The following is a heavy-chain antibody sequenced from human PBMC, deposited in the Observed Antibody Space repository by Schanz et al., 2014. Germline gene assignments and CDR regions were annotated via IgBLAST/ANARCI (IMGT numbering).Heavy chain of an antibody. J-gene: IGHJ3*02. D-gene: IGHD1-1*01. Sequence: EVQLVESGGGLVKPGGSLTLSCAASGFTVSSHYMSWVRQAPGKGLEWVSVIYSGGSTYYADSVKGRFTISRDNSKNTLYLQMNSLRAEDTAVYYCARDRWDWNNAFDIWGQGTMVTVSS. CDR2: IYSGGST. V-gene: IGHV3-53*01. CDR3: ARDRWDWNNAFDI. CDR1: GFTVSSHY.